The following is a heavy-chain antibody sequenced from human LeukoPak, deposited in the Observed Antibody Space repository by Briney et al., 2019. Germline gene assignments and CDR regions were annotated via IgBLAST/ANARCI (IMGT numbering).Heavy chain of an antibody. CDR2: ISAYNGNT. D-gene: IGHD6-19*01. CDR3: ARRERCCSGWYEDH. V-gene: IGHV1-18*01. J-gene: IGHJ4*02. Sequence: ASVTVSFMSSGYTFTIYGISWVRQAPGQGLEGMGWISAYNGNTNYAQKLQGRVTMTTDTSTSTAYMELRSLRSDDTAVYYCARRERCCSGWYEDHWGQGTLVTVSS. CDR1: GYTFTIYG.